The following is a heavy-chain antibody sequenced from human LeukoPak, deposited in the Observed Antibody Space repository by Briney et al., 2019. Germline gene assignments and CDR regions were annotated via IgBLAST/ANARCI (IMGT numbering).Heavy chain of an antibody. CDR1: GFTFSSYS. CDR2: ISERSSYI. CDR3: VGSTGRQNDAFDI. V-gene: IGHV3-21*01. J-gene: IGHJ3*02. Sequence: PGGSLRLSCAASGFTFSSYSVNWVRQAPGKGLEWVSSISERSSYIYYADSMKGRFTISRDNAKNSLYLQMNSLRAEDTAVYYCVGSTGRQNDAFDIWGQGTVVTVSS. D-gene: IGHD1-14*01.